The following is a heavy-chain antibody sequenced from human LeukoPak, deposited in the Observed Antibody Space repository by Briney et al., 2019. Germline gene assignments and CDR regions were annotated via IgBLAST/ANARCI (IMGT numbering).Heavy chain of an antibody. CDR3: ARHGDYGDYGGVGWFGP. D-gene: IGHD4-17*01. V-gene: IGHV4-39*01. Sequence: PSETLSLTCTVSGGSISSSSYYWGWIRQPPGKGLEWIGSIYYSGSTYYNPSLKSRVTISVDTSKNQFSLKLSSVTAADTAVYYCARHGDYGDYGGVGWFGPWGQGTLVTVSS. J-gene: IGHJ5*02. CDR2: IYYSGST. CDR1: GGSISSSSYY.